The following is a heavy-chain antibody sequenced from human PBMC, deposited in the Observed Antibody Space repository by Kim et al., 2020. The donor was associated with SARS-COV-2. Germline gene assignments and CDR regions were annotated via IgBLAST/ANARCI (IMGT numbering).Heavy chain of an antibody. CDR2: ISGSGGST. V-gene: IGHV3-23*01. CDR3: AKDLGGWSAELCADY. J-gene: IGHJ4*02. D-gene: IGHD6-19*01. CDR1: GFTFSSYA. Sequence: GGSLRLSCAASGFTFSSYAMSWVRQAPGKGLEWVSAISGSGGSTYYADSVKGRFTISRDNSKNTLYLQMNSLRAEDTAVYYCAKDLGGWSAELCADYWGQGTLVTVSS.